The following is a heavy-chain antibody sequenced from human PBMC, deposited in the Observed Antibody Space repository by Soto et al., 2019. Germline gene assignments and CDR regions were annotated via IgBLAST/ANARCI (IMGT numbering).Heavy chain of an antibody. Sequence: QVRLVQSVAAVKKPGSSVKVSCKASRGTFSSYAISWVRQSPGQGLEWMGGIIPIFGTANYAQKFQGRVTITADECTSTAYMELSSLRSADTAVYYCARGGIVVATSAFDIWGQGTMVTVSS. CDR3: ARGGIVVATSAFDI. V-gene: IGHV1-69*01. D-gene: IGHD1-26*01. CDR1: RGTFSSYA. J-gene: IGHJ3*02. CDR2: IIPIFGTA.